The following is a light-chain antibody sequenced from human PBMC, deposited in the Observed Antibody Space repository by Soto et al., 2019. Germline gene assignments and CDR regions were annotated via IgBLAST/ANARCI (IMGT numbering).Light chain of an antibody. CDR1: QTISNW. Sequence: DIQMTQSPSTLSASVGDRVTITCRASQTISNWLAWYQQKPGKAPKLLIYDASSLPSGVPPRFSGSGFGTAFTLIFSTLQPGDFATYYCQQYSIYPYTFGQGTALDIK. CDR3: QQYSIYPYT. CDR2: DAS. V-gene: IGKV1-5*01. J-gene: IGKJ2*01.